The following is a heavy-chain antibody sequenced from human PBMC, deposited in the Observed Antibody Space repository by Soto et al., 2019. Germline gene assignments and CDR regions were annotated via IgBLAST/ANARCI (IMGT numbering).Heavy chain of an antibody. Sequence: GESLKISCKGSGYSFTSFWIGWVRQMPGKGLEWMGIIYPGDSDTRCIPSFQGQVTISADKSISTAYLQWSSLKASDTAMYYCARQQIPGELTAFDIWGQGTMVTVSS. D-gene: IGHD1-26*01. CDR3: ARQQIPGELTAFDI. CDR1: GYSFTSFW. V-gene: IGHV5-51*01. J-gene: IGHJ3*02. CDR2: IYPGDSDT.